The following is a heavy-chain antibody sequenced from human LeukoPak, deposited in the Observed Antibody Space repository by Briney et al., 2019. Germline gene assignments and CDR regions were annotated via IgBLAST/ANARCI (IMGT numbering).Heavy chain of an antibody. J-gene: IGHJ4*02. V-gene: IGHV4-61*02. CDR1: GGSISSGSYY. Sequence: PSETLSLTCTVSGGSISSGSYYWSWIRQPAGKGLEWIGRIYTSGSTNYNPSFKSRVTISVDTSKNQFSLKLSSVTAADTAVYYCARVSLGAGTYWGQGTLVTVSS. CDR2: IYTSGST. CDR3: ARVSLGAGTY. D-gene: IGHD3-16*02.